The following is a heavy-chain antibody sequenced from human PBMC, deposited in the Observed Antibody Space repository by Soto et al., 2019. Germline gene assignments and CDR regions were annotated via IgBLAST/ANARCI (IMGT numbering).Heavy chain of an antibody. CDR3: ARDGYSSSWLNWFDP. CDR2: ISAYNGNT. CDR1: GYTFTSYG. Sequence: ASVKVSCKASGYTFTSYGISWVRQAPGQGLEWMGWISAYNGNTNYAQKLQGRVTMTTDTSTSTAYMELRSLRSDDTAVYYCARDGYSSSWLNWFDPWGQGTLFTVSS. D-gene: IGHD6-13*01. J-gene: IGHJ5*02. V-gene: IGHV1-18*01.